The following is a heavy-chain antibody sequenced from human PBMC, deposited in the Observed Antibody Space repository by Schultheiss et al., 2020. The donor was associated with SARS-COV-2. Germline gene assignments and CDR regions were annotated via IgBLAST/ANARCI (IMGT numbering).Heavy chain of an antibody. J-gene: IGHJ4*02. CDR1: GGSFSAYY. CDR3: ARGSYSSGYCFDY. V-gene: IGHV4-34*01. Sequence: SETLSLTCAVSGGSFSAYYWTWIRQSPGKGLEWIGEINHSGTTNYNPSLESRVAMSVDTSRNQFSLRLSSVTAADTAVYYCARGSYSSGYCFDYWGQGTLVTVSS. CDR2: INHSGTT. D-gene: IGHD3-22*01.